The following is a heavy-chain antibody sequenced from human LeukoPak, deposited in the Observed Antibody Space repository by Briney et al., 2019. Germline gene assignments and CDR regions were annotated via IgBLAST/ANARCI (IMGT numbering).Heavy chain of an antibody. Sequence: SVKVSCKASGGTFSSYAISWVRQAPGQGLEWMGGIIPIFGTANCAQKFQGRVTITADESTSTAYMELSGLRSEGTAVYYCAGSLNYYDSSGYYSGSVYWGQGTLVTVSS. V-gene: IGHV1-69*01. D-gene: IGHD3-22*01. CDR3: AGSLNYYDSSGYYSGSVY. CDR2: IIPIFGTA. CDR1: GGTFSSYA. J-gene: IGHJ4*02.